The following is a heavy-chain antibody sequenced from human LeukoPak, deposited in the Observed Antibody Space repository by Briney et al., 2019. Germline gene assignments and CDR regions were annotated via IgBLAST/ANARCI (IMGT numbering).Heavy chain of an antibody. CDR3: ARHKSGIDWFNP. CDR2: ICDTGNT. CDR1: GDSIRSSGFC. V-gene: IGHV4-39*01. J-gene: IGHJ5*02. Sequence: SETLSLTCTLSGDSIRSSGFCWGWIRQPPGKGLECVGVICDTGNTYYNPSLKSRVTISVDTSKNQFSLRVTSVTAADTALYYCARHKSGIDWFNPWGQGTLITVSS. D-gene: IGHD1-14*01.